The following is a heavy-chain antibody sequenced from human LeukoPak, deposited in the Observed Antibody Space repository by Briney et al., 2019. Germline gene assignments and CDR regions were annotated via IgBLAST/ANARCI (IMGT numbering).Heavy chain of an antibody. J-gene: IGHJ4*02. CDR3: ARDLRGYDFWSGGGVFDY. CDR2: IYYSGST. V-gene: IGHV4-59*12. Sequence: SETLSLTCTVSGGSISSYYWSWIRQPPGKGLEWIGYIYYSGSTNYNPSLKSRVTISVDTSKNQFSLKLSSVTAADTAVYYCARDLRGYDFWSGGGVFDYWGQGTLVTVSS. D-gene: IGHD3-3*01. CDR1: GGSISSYY.